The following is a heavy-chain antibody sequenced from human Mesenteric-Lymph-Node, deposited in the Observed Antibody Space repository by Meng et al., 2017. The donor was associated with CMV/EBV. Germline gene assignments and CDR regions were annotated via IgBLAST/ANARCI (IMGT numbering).Heavy chain of an antibody. CDR2: INPNSGVS. J-gene: IGHJ5*02. CDR3: ARDNVNPEGFDP. V-gene: IGHV1-2*06. D-gene: IGHD2/OR15-2a*01. Sequence: VQLVQSRAKGGKLGPSVMSSCKASGYTFTDFYIHWVRQAPGQGLEWMGRINPNSGVSNSAQNFQGRVTMTRDTSISTAYMELGRLTSDDTAVYYCARDNVNPEGFDPWGQGTLVTVSS. CDR1: GYTFTDFY.